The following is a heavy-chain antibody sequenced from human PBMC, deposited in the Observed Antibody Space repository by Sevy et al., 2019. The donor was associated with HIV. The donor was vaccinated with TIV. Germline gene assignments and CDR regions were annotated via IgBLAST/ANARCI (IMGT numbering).Heavy chain of an antibody. D-gene: IGHD3-3*01. Sequence: ASVKVSCKASGYTFTSYYMHWVRQAPGQGLEWMGVINPSGDGTTYAKKFQGRITLTRNTSTSTIYRELTSLRSGDTTVYYCARPAGNYEDFFDYRGQGTLVTVSS. CDR1: GYTFTSYY. J-gene: IGHJ4*02. CDR3: ARPAGNYEDFFDY. V-gene: IGHV1-46*01. CDR2: INPSGDGT.